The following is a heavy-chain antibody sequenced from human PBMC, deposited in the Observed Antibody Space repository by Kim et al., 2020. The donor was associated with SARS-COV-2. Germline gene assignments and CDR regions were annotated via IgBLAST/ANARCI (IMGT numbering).Heavy chain of an antibody. CDR1: GLSFSSYA. V-gene: IGHV3-23*01. CDR3: AKVSGRLREGVDY. CDR2: VSATGVST. Sequence: GGSLRLSCAASGLSFSSYAMSWVRQAPGKGLEWVSAVSATGVSTYYADSVKGRFTIFRDNSKNTLFLQMNSLRAHDTALYYCAKVSGRLREGVDYWGRGTLVTVSS. D-gene: IGHD3-10*01. J-gene: IGHJ4*02.